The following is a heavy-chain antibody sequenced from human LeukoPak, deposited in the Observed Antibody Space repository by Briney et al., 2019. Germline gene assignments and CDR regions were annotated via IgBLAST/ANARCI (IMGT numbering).Heavy chain of an antibody. Sequence: GGSLRLSCAASGFTVSSYWMNWVRQAPGKGLEWVANTKHEGGEKYYVDSVKGRFIISRDDAMNSVYLQMNSLRAEDTAVYYCAKGPNYYGSVSYYKIGTFDYWGQGTLVTVSS. J-gene: IGHJ4*02. CDR2: TKHEGGEK. CDR3: AKGPNYYGSVSYYKIGTFDY. V-gene: IGHV3-7*03. CDR1: GFTVSSYW. D-gene: IGHD3-10*01.